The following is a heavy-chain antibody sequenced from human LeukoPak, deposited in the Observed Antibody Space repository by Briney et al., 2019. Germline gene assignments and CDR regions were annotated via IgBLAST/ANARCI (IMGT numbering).Heavy chain of an antibody. V-gene: IGHV1-2*02. CDR2: INPSGGT. CDR3: ERDQRSCSGGSCYPGWFAP. Sequence: ASVKVSCKASGYTFTSYGISWVRQAPGQGLEWMGWINPSGGTNYAQKLQGRVTMTRDTSISTAYMELSRLRSDDTAVYYCERDQRSCSGGSCYPGWFAPWGQGTLVTVSS. D-gene: IGHD2-15*01. J-gene: IGHJ5*02. CDR1: GYTFTSYG.